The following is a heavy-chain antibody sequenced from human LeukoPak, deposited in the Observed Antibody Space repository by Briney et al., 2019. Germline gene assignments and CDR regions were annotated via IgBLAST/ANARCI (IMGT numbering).Heavy chain of an antibody. CDR2: ISYDGSNK. V-gene: IGHV3-30-3*01. J-gene: IGHJ4*02. Sequence: GRSLRLSCAASGFTFSSYAMHWVRQAPGKGLEWVAVISYDGSNKYYADSVKGRFTISRDNSKNTLYLQMNSLRAEDTAVYYCARERITLFGVVTNAFDYWGQGTLVTVSS. CDR1: GFTFSSYA. CDR3: ARERITLFGVVTNAFDY. D-gene: IGHD3-3*01.